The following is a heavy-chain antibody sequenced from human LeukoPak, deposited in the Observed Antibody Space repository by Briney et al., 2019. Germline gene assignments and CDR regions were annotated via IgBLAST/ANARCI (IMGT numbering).Heavy chain of an antibody. CDR1: GFTFSTFS. CDR3: ASPAP. V-gene: IGHV3-48*01. J-gene: IGHJ5*02. Sequence: GGSLRLSCAASGFTFSTFSMDWVRQAPGRGLQWLSYISSTSNTIYYADSLKGRFTISRDNAKNSLYLQIDSLSVEDTAVYYCASPAPWGQGTLVTVSS. CDR2: ISSTSNTI.